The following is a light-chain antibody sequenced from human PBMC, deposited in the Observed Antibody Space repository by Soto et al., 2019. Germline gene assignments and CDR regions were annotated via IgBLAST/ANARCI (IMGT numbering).Light chain of an antibody. CDR2: AAS. J-gene: IGKJ1*01. Sequence: DIPMTQSPSSLSASVGDRVTITCRASQNIISYLSWFQQKPGKAPKLLIYAASSLQSGVPPRFSGSGSGTDFTLTITSLQPEDFATYYCQQTYNTPWTFGQGTKVEIK. CDR1: QNIISY. V-gene: IGKV1-39*01. CDR3: QQTYNTPWT.